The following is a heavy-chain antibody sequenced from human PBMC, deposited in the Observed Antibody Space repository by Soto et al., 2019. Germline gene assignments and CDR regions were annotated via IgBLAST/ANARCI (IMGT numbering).Heavy chain of an antibody. Sequence: EVQLLESGGGLVQPGGSLRLSCAASGFTFSSYAMSWVRQAPGKGLEWVSAISGSGGSTYYADSVKGRFTISRDNSKNTLYLQMNSLRAEDTAVYYCAKDPPEYYYDSSVPSGYWGQGTLVTVSS. CDR2: ISGSGGST. CDR3: AKDPPEYYYDSSVPSGY. J-gene: IGHJ4*02. CDR1: GFTFSSYA. V-gene: IGHV3-23*01. D-gene: IGHD3-22*01.